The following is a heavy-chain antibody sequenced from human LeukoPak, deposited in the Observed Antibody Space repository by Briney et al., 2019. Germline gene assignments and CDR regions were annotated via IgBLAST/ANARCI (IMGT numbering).Heavy chain of an antibody. J-gene: IGHJ4*02. CDR3: ARDGYDILTGYYDF. V-gene: IGHV3-33*01. CDR1: RFTFSSYG. Sequence: PGGSLRLSCAASRFTFSSYGMHWVRQAPGKGLEWVAVIWIDGSNIYYAESVKGRFTISRDNSKNTLYLQMNSLRAEDTAVYYCARDGYDILTGYYDFWGQGTLVTVSS. CDR2: IWIDGSNI. D-gene: IGHD3-9*01.